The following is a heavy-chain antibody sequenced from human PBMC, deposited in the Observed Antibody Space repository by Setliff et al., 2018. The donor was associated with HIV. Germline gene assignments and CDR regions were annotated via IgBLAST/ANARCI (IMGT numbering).Heavy chain of an antibody. D-gene: IGHD1-7*01. Sequence: GASVKVSCKASGYTFTRFAINWARQAPGQGLEWMGWINTNTCNPTYAQGFTGRFVFSLGTSVSTAYLQILKAEDTAVYYCATYNWNFIVGYWGQGTLVTVSS. V-gene: IGHV7-4-1*01. J-gene: IGHJ4*02. CDR1: GYTFTRFA. CDR3: ATYNWNFIVGY. CDR2: INTNTCNP.